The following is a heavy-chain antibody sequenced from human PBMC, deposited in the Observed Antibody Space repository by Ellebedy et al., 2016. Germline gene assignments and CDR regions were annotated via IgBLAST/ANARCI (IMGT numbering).Heavy chain of an antibody. V-gene: IGHV3-21*01. CDR2: ISSSGSNI. J-gene: IGHJ6*02. Sequence: GGSLRLSXAASESTFSGYTMNWVRQAPGKGLEWVSSISSSGSNIFYADSVKGRFTISRDNAKNTLYLQMNSLRAEDTAVYYCARQTVRGVIIHYYYGMDVWGQGTTVTVSS. D-gene: IGHD3-10*01. CDR1: ESTFSGYT. CDR3: ARQTVRGVIIHYYYGMDV.